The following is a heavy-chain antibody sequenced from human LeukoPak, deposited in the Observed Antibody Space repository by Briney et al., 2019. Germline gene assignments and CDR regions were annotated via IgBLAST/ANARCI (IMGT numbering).Heavy chain of an antibody. CDR2: IYYSGST. V-gene: IGHV4-59*01. J-gene: IGHJ3*02. CDR1: GGSISSYY. CDR3: ARVEWRAKAFDI. Sequence: KPSETLSLTCTVSGGSISSYYWSWIRQPPGKGLEWIGYIYYSGSTNYNPSLKSRVTISVDTSKNQFSLKLSSVTAADTAVYYCARVEWRAKAFDIWGQGTMVTVSS. D-gene: IGHD3-3*01.